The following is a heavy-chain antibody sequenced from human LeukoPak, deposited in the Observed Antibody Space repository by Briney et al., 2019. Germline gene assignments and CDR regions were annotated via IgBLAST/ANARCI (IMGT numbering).Heavy chain of an antibody. CDR2: ISAYNGNT. Sequence: ASVKVSCKASGYTFTSYGISWVRQAPGQGLEWMGWISAYNGNTNYAQKLQGRITMTTDTSTSTAYMELRSLRSDDTAVYYCARVGPIAARPTGYFDYWGQGTLVTVSS. CDR3: ARVGPIAARPTGYFDY. J-gene: IGHJ4*02. CDR1: GYTFTSYG. D-gene: IGHD6-6*01. V-gene: IGHV1-18*01.